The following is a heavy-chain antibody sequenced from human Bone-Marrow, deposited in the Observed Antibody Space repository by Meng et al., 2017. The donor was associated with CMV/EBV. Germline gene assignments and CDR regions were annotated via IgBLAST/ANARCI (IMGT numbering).Heavy chain of an antibody. CDR3: VKEEHGGGDCLGSFGV. CDR1: GFTISTHW. V-gene: IGHV3-7*01. CDR2: INQDER. J-gene: IGHJ3*01. Sequence: GESLKISCAASGFTISTHWMNWVRQAPGKGLEWVANINQDERHYLDSVKGRFTVSRDNAQNSLYLQINSLRAEDTAVYYCVKEEHGGGDCLGSFGVWGQGTMVTVSS. D-gene: IGHD2-21*01.